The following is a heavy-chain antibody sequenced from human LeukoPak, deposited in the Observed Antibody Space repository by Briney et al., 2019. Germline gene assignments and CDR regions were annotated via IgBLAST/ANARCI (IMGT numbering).Heavy chain of an antibody. CDR1: GFTFSSYA. Sequence: PGGSLRLSCAVSGFTFSSYAMSWVRQAPGKGLEWVSAISGSGGSTYYADSVKGRFTISRDNAKNSLYLQMNSLRAEDTALYHCARWSSIRVAATEIYWGQRTLVTVSS. D-gene: IGHD6-19*01. CDR2: ISGSGGST. CDR3: ARWSSIRVAATEIY. J-gene: IGHJ4*02. V-gene: IGHV3-23*01.